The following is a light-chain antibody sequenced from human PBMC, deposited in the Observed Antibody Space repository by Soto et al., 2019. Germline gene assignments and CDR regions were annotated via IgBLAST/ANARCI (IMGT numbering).Light chain of an antibody. CDR1: QSISTY. J-gene: IGKJ5*01. CDR3: QQYGSSGT. V-gene: IGKV3-20*01. Sequence: MVWTQSPATLSLSPGERASLSWRAGQSISTYLAWYQQKPGQAPRLLIYGASSRATGIPDRFSGSGSGTDFTLTISRLEPEDFAVYYCQQYGSSGTFGQGTRLEIK. CDR2: GAS.